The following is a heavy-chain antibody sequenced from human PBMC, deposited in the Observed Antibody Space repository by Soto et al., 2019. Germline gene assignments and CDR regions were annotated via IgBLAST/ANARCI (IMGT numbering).Heavy chain of an antibody. V-gene: IGHV3-33*01. CDR3: ARDDDYEANAIDL. Sequence: PWWSLRLSCLASVFTFSRYGMHWVRQAPGKGLEWVAVIWNDGSKQVYDDSVKGRFTISRDNSKNTLYLEMDSLRDEDTSVYYCARDDDYEANAIDLWGQGTLVTVSS. CDR1: VFTFSRYG. J-gene: IGHJ5*02. CDR2: IWNDGSKQ. D-gene: IGHD4-17*01.